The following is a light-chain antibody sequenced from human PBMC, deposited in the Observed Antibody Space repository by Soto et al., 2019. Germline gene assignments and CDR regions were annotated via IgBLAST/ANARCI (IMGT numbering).Light chain of an antibody. CDR2: LNSDGSH. Sequence: QPVLTQSPSASASLGASVKLTCTLSSGHSSYAIAWHQQQPEKGPRYLMKLNSDGSHSKGDGIPDRFSGSSSGAERYLTISSLQSEDEADYYSQTWGTGIQGVFGGGTKVTVL. CDR1: SGHSSYA. J-gene: IGLJ3*02. V-gene: IGLV4-69*01. CDR3: QTWGTGIQGV.